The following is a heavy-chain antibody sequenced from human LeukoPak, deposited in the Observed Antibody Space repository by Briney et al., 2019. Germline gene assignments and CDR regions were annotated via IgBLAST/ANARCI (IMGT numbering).Heavy chain of an antibody. CDR2: IYPDDSDT. Sequence: GESLKISCKGSGYSFTSNWIGWVRQMPGKGLEWMGIIYPDDSDTRYSPSFQGQVTISVDKSISAAYLQWSSLRASDTAMYYCARHPKYISGATWLDPWGQGTLVTVSS. D-gene: IGHD3-22*01. V-gene: IGHV5-51*01. CDR1: GYSFTSNW. CDR3: ARHPKYISGATWLDP. J-gene: IGHJ5*02.